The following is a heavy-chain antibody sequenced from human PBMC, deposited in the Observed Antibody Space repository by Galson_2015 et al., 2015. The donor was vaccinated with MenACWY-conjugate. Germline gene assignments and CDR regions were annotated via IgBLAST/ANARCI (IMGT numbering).Heavy chain of an antibody. CDR2: ISYDGTRK. Sequence: SLRLSCAASGFTFNNYAMNWLRQAPGKGLEWVAVISYDGTRKFYADSVKGRFTISRDNSKNTLYLQMNSLRVEDTAIYYCARGCSGGSCSVYWGQGTLVTVSS. CDR3: ARGCSGGSCSVY. J-gene: IGHJ4*02. V-gene: IGHV3-30*03. D-gene: IGHD2-15*01. CDR1: GFTFNNYA.